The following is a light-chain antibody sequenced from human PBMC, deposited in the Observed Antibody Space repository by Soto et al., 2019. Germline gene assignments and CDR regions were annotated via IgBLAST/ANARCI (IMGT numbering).Light chain of an antibody. CDR1: SSDIGNNF. CDR2: ENN. CDR3: ATGDTSLNAVI. V-gene: IGLV1-51*02. Sequence: QSVLTQPPSVSAAPGQRVTISCSGGSSDIGNNFVSWYQQFPGVAPKLLIYENNKRSSGIPDRFSGSKSCASATLGIAGLQADDEADYYCATGDTSLNAVIFGGGTKLTVL. J-gene: IGLJ2*01.